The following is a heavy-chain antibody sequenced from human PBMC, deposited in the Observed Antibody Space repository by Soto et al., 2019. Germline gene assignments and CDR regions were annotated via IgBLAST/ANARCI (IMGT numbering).Heavy chain of an antibody. J-gene: IGHJ4*02. D-gene: IGHD1-7*01. CDR2: ISANGQGI. Sequence: GGSLRLSCAASGFTFNNYAMSWVRQAPGKGLEWVSAISANGQGIYYADSVKGRFIISRDSSKNTVFLHMDSLTAEDTAVYYCAKDRNYPRDQFHNWGQGTLVTSPQ. CDR1: GFTFNNYA. V-gene: IGHV3-23*01. CDR3: AKDRNYPRDQFHN.